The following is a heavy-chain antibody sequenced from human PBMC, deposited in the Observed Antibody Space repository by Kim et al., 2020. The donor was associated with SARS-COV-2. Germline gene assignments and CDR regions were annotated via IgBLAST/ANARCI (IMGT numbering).Heavy chain of an antibody. CDR3: AKATYSGSYYSDY. Sequence: GGSLRLSCAASGFIFSSYGMHWVRQAPGRGLEWVAAVSSDGSNKNYADSVKGRFTISRDNSKNTLYLQMNSLRVEDTAIYYCAKATYSGSYYSDYWGQGT. J-gene: IGHJ4*02. V-gene: IGHV3-30*18. CDR2: VSSDGSNK. D-gene: IGHD1-26*01. CDR1: GFIFSSYG.